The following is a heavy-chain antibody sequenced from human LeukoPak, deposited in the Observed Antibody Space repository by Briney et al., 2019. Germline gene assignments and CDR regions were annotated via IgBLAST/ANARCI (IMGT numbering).Heavy chain of an antibody. CDR1: GFTFSSYA. D-gene: IGHD3-22*01. CDR2: ISYDGSNK. CDR3: ARDIRVGSGYYQH. Sequence: GGSLRLSCAASGFTFSSYAMHWVRQAPGKGLEWVAVISYDGSNKYYADSVKGRFTISRDNSKNTRYLQMNSLRAEDTAVYYCARDIRVGSGYYQHWGQGTLVTVSS. V-gene: IGHV3-30-3*01. J-gene: IGHJ1*01.